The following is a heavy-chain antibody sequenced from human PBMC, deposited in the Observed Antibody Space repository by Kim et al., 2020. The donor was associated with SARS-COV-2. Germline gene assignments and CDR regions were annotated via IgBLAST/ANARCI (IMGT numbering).Heavy chain of an antibody. J-gene: IGHJ3*01. D-gene: IGHD3-10*01. CDR1: GFTFSSYS. V-gene: IGHV3-21*01. CDR3: ARDGEVLLWFGDTDSCAFDV. CDR2: ISSSSSYI. Sequence: GGSLRLSCAASGFTFSSYSMNWVRQAPGKGLEWVSSISSSSSYIYYADSVKGRFTISRDNAKNSLYLQMNSLRAEDTAVYYCARDGEVLLWFGDTDSCAFDVWGQGEMVTDSS.